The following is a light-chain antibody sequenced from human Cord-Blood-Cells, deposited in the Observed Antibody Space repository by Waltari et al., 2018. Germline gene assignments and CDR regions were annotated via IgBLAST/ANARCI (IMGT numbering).Light chain of an antibody. J-gene: IGKJ4*01. CDR1: QSVSSN. CDR3: QQYNNWPPLT. V-gene: IGKV3-15*01. Sequence: EIVMTQSPATLSVSPGDRATLSCRASQSVSSNLAWYQQKPGQAPRLLIYGASTRATGIPARFRGSGSGTEFTRTISSLQSEDFAVYYCQQYNNWPPLTFGGGTKVEIK. CDR2: GAS.